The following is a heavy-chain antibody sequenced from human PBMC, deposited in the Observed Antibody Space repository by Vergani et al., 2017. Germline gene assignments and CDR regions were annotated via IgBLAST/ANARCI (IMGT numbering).Heavy chain of an antibody. D-gene: IGHD3-10*01. Sequence: QVQLQESGPGLVKPSGTLSLTCAVSGGSISSSNWWSWVRQPPGKGLEWIGEIYHSGSTNYNPSLKSRVTISVDKSKNQFSLKLSSVTAADTAVYYCARVNYYGSGSPGAQYYMDVWGKGTTVTVSS. V-gene: IGHV4-4*02. CDR1: GGSISSSNW. J-gene: IGHJ6*03. CDR3: ARVNYYGSGSPGAQYYMDV. CDR2: IYHSGST.